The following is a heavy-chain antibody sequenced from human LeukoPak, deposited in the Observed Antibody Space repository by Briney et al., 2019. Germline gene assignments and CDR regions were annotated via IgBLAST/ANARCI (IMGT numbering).Heavy chain of an antibody. Sequence: ASVKVSCKASGYTFTSYDINWVRQATGQGLEWMGWINPNSGGTNYAQKFQGRVTMTRDTSISTAYMELSRLRSDDTAVYYCARDSSGWYEYYYYMDVWGKGTTVTVSS. CDR1: GYTFTSYD. J-gene: IGHJ6*03. V-gene: IGHV1-2*02. D-gene: IGHD6-19*01. CDR3: ARDSSGWYEYYYYMDV. CDR2: INPNSGGT.